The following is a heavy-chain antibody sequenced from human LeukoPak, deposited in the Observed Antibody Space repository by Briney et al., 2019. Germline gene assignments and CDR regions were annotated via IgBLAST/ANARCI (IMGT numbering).Heavy chain of an antibody. CDR1: GYSFPSYG. V-gene: IGHV1-18*01. CDR3: ARGVGRLSGSYPNYYMDV. D-gene: IGHD1-26*01. J-gene: IGHJ6*03. CDR2: ISAYNGNT. Sequence: ASVKVSCKASGYSFPSYGISWMRQAPGQGLEWMGRISAYNGNTKYAQKLQGRVTMTTDTSTTTAYMELRSLRSDDTAVYYCARGVGRLSGSYPNYYMDVWGKGTTVTVSS.